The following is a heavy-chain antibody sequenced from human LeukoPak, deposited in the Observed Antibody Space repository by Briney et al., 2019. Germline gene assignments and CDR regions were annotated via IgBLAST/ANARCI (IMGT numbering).Heavy chain of an antibody. CDR2: VYHSGST. Sequence: PSETLSLTXAVSGYSISIGYYWGWIRRPPGKGLEWIGRVYHSGSTYYNPSLKSRVTLSMDTSKNQFSLKLNSATAADTAAYYCARHAFFDSTGYYYYFDYWGQGSLVTVSS. J-gene: IGHJ4*02. D-gene: IGHD3-22*01. CDR3: ARHAFFDSTGYYYYFDY. V-gene: IGHV4-38-2*01. CDR1: GYSISIGYY.